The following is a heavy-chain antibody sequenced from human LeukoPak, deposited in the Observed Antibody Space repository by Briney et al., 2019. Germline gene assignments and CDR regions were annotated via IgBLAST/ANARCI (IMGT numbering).Heavy chain of an antibody. CDR1: GFTFSSYA. CDR2: ISGSGGST. Sequence: GGSLRLSCAASGFTFSSYAMSWVRQAPGKGLEWVSAISGSGGSTYYADSVKGRFTISRDNSKNTLYLQMNSLRAEDTAVYYCAKLPMYLLAAAGIFDYWGQGTLVTVSS. CDR3: AKLPMYLLAAAGIFDY. D-gene: IGHD6-13*01. V-gene: IGHV3-23*01. J-gene: IGHJ4*02.